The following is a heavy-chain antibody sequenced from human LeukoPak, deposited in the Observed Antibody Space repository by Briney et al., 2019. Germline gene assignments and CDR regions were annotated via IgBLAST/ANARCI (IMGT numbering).Heavy chain of an antibody. V-gene: IGHV3-23*01. D-gene: IGHD3-10*01. Sequence: PGGSLRLSCAASGFTFSSYAMSWVRQAPGKGLEWVSAISGSGGSTYYADSVKGRFTISRDNSKNTLYLQMNSLRAEDTAVYYCARTDLLVRGVTYFDYWGQGTLVTVSS. J-gene: IGHJ4*02. CDR2: ISGSGGST. CDR1: GFTFSSYA. CDR3: ARTDLLVRGVTYFDY.